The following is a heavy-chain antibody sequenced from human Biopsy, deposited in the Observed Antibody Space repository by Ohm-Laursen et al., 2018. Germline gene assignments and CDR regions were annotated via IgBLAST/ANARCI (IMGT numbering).Heavy chain of an antibody. CDR2: IITVSETA. D-gene: IGHD6-19*01. CDR1: GGAFTNYA. V-gene: IGHV1-69*13. CDR3: VAYPSSGFFENNDDFAMDV. J-gene: IGHJ6*02. Sequence: SVKVSCKASGGAFTNYAINWVRQAPGHGLEWMGGIITVSETAGYAARFQGRVTITADVTTTTAYMDLSGLRSEDTAVYYCVAYPSSGFFENNDDFAMDVWGQGTTVIVSS.